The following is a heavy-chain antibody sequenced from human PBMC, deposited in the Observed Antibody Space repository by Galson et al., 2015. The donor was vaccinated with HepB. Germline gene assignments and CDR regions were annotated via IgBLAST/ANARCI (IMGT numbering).Heavy chain of an antibody. D-gene: IGHD5-18*01. V-gene: IGHV3-21*01. CDR1: GFTFSTYS. Sequence: SLRLSCAASGFTFSTYSMNWVRQAPGKGLEWVSSLSSGSYYIYYAESVKGRFTISRDNAKNSLYLQMNSLRAEDTAVYYCARGVDVRGDSYAILGYFDYWGQGSLVTVSS. J-gene: IGHJ4*02. CDR3: ARGVDVRGDSYAILGYFDY. CDR2: LSSGSYYI.